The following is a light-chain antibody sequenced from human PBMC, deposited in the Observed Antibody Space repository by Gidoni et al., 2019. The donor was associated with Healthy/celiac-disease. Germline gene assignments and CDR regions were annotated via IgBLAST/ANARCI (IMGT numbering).Light chain of an antibody. CDR1: QSISSY. CDR2: AAS. Sequence: DIQMTQSPSSLSASVGDRVTITCRARQSISSYLNWYQQKPGKAPKLLIYAASSLQSGVPSRFSGSGSGTDFTLTISSLQPEDFATYYCQQSYSTLLITFGQGTRLEIK. V-gene: IGKV1-39*01. CDR3: QQSYSTLLIT. J-gene: IGKJ5*01.